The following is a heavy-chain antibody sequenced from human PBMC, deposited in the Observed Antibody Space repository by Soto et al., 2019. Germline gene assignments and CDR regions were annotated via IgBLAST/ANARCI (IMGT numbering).Heavy chain of an antibody. CDR3: ARGQRDFYYYYMDV. V-gene: IGHV1-8*01. D-gene: IGHD3-3*01. CDR2: MNPNSGNT. J-gene: IGHJ6*03. Sequence: ASVKVSCKASGYTFTSYDINWVRQATGQGLEWMGWMNPNSGNTGYAQKFQGRVTMTRNTSISTAYMELSSLRSGDTAVYYCARGQRDFYYYYMDVWGKGTTVTVSS. CDR1: GYTFTSYD.